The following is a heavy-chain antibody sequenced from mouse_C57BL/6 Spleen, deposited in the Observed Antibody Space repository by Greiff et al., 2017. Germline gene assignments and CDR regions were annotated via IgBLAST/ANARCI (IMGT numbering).Heavy chain of an antibody. CDR3: ARGREDYYAMDY. CDR1: GYTFTSYG. Sequence: VQLQQSGAELARPGASVKLSCKASGYTFTSYGISWVKQRTGQGLEWIGEIYPRSGNTYYNEKFKGKATLTADKSASTAYMELRSLTSEDSAVYFCARGREDYYAMDYWGQGTSVTVSS. CDR2: IYPRSGNT. V-gene: IGHV1-81*01. J-gene: IGHJ4*01.